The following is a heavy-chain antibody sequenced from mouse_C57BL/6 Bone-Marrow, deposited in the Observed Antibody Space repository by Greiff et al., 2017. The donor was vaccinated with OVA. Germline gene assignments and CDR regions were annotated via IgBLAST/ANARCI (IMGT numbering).Heavy chain of an antibody. CDR3: ARPFYYYGSRYWYFDV. CDR2: IDPANGNT. Sequence: DVKLVESVAELVRPGASVKLSCTASGFNIKNTYMHWVKQRPEQGLEWIGRIDPANGNTKYAPKFQGKATITADTASNTAYLQLSSLTSEDTAIYYCARPFYYYGSRYWYFDVWGTGTTVTVSS. V-gene: IGHV14-3*01. D-gene: IGHD1-1*01. J-gene: IGHJ1*03. CDR1: GFNIKNTY.